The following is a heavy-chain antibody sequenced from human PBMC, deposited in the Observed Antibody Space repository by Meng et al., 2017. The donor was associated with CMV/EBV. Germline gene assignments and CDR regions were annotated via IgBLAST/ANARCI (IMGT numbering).Heavy chain of an antibody. Sequence: SETLSLTCTVSGYSISSGYNWGWIRQPPGKGLEWIGSIYHSGSTYYNPSLKSRVTISVDTSKNQFSLKLSSVTAADTAVYYCASYRGDSYGIHDAFDIWGQGTMVTVSS. J-gene: IGHJ3*02. CDR1: GYSISSGYN. D-gene: IGHD5-18*01. CDR2: IYHSGST. V-gene: IGHV4-38-2*02. CDR3: ASYRGDSYGIHDAFDI.